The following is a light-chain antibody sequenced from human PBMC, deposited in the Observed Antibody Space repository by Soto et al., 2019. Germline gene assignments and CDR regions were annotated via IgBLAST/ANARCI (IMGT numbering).Light chain of an antibody. V-gene: IGKV3-11*01. CDR3: HRRSNST. Sequence: EIVLTQSPATLSLSPGERATLSYRASQSVSSYLAWYQQKPGQAPRLLIYDASNRATGIPARFSGSGSGTDFPLTISSLEPEDFAVYYCHRRSNSTFAQGTKLEIK. CDR2: DAS. CDR1: QSVSSY. J-gene: IGKJ2*01.